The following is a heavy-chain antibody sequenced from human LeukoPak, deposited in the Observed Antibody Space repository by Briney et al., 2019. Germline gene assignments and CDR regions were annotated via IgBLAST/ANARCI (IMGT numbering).Heavy chain of an antibody. V-gene: IGHV1-46*01. D-gene: IGHD4-11*01. CDR2: INPSGGST. CDR1: GYTFTSYY. Sequence: ASVKVSCKASGYTFTSYYMHWVRQAPGQGLEWMGIINPSGGSTSYAQKFQGRVTMTRDMSTSTVYMELSSLRSEDTAVYYCARTRSEGTTVTTALDYWGQGTLVTVSS. J-gene: IGHJ4*02. CDR3: ARTRSEGTTVTTALDY.